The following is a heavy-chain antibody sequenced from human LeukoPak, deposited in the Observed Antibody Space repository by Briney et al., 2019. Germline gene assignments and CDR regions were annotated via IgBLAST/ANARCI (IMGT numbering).Heavy chain of an antibody. Sequence: SVKVSCKASGGTFSSYAISWVRQAPGQGLEWMGRIIPIFGIANYAQKFQGRVTITADKSTSTAYMELSSLRSEDTAVYYCASYDSSGYPPGRGMDVWGQGTTATVSS. V-gene: IGHV1-69*04. CDR2: IIPIFGIA. D-gene: IGHD3-22*01. J-gene: IGHJ6*02. CDR1: GGTFSSYA. CDR3: ASYDSSGYPPGRGMDV.